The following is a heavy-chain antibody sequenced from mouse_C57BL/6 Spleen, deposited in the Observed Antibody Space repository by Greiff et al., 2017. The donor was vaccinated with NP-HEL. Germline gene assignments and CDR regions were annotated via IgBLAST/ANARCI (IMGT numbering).Heavy chain of an antibody. J-gene: IGHJ2*01. V-gene: IGHV1-80*01. CDR2: IYPGDGDT. CDR1: GYAFSSHW. CDR3: AIRGYYFYFGC. D-gene: IGHD1-1*01. Sequence: QVQPQQSGAELVKPGASVKISCKASGYAFSSHWMNWVKQRPGKGPEWVGQIYPGDGDTNYNGKFKGKATLTADKSSSTAYMQLISLTSEDSAVYFCAIRGYYFYFGCWGKGTTLTVST.